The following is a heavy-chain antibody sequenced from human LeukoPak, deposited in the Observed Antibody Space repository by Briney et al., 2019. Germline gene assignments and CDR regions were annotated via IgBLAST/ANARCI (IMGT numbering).Heavy chain of an antibody. CDR3: ARRKVPSIAARPFDP. J-gene: IGHJ5*02. CDR2: MNPNSGNT. Sequence: ASVKVSCKASGYTFTSYDINWVRQATGQGLEWMGWMNPNSGNTGYAQKFQGRATITRNTSISTAYMELSSLRSEDTAVYYCARRKVPSIAARPFDPWGQGTLVTVSS. CDR1: GYTFTSYD. V-gene: IGHV1-8*03. D-gene: IGHD6-6*01.